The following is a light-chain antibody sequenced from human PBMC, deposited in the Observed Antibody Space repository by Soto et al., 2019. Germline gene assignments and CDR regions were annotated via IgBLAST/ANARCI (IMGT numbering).Light chain of an antibody. V-gene: IGLV1-40*01. Sequence: QSVLTQPPSVSGAPGQRVIISCTGGSSNIGANNDVHWYQQTPGRAPKLLIYGDNNRPSGVPDRFSGYKSGTSASLAITGLQAEDEADYYCHSYDDSLSGSVFGGGTKLTVL. CDR3: HSYDDSLSGSV. CDR1: SSNIGANND. J-gene: IGLJ3*02. CDR2: GDN.